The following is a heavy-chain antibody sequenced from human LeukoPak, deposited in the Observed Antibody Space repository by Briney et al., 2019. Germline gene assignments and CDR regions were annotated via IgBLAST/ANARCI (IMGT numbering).Heavy chain of an antibody. CDR3: ARTYSGYDLPDY. CDR1: SYTFTSYG. Sequence: ASVKVSCKASSYTFTSYGISWVRQAPGQGLEWMGWISAYNGNTNYAQKLQGRVTMTTDTSTSTAYMELRSLRSDDTAVYYCARTYSGYDLPDYWGQGTLVTVSS. J-gene: IGHJ4*02. D-gene: IGHD5-12*01. CDR2: ISAYNGNT. V-gene: IGHV1-18*01.